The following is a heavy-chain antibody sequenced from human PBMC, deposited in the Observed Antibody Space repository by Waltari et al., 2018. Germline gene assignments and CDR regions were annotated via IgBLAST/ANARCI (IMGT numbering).Heavy chain of an antibody. CDR3: ARFGLRYFDRDADY. J-gene: IGHJ4*02. V-gene: IGHV4-59*01. Sequence: QVQLQESGPGLVKPSETLSLTCTVSGGSISSYYWSWIRQPPGKGLEWIGYIYYSGSTNYNPSLTSRVTISVDTSKNQFSLKLSSVTAADTAVYYCARFGLRYFDRDADYWGQGTLVTVSS. CDR1: GGSISSYY. CDR2: IYYSGST. D-gene: IGHD3-9*01.